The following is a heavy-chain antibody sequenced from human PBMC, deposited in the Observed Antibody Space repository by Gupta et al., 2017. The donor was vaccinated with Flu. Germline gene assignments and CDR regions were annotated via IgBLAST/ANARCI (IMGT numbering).Heavy chain of an antibody. D-gene: IGHD2-21*01. J-gene: IGHJ4*02. CDR3: AKAIVVVSPTPYGFDF. CDR2: ISYDGSNK. Sequence: QVQLVESGGGVVQPGRSLRLSCAASGFTFHSYGLHWVRQAPGKGLEWVATISYDGSNKYYADSVEDRFSISRDGFKNTLFLQMNNLTAEDTAVYYCAKAIVVVSPTPYGFDFWGQGTLVTVSS. CDR1: GFTFHSYG. V-gene: IGHV3-30*18.